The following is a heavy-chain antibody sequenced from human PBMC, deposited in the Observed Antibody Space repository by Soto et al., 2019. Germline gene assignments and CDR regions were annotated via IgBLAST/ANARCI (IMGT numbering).Heavy chain of an antibody. J-gene: IGHJ4*02. CDR1: GGSIGSFY. CDR3: ARSGWGTNRFRLEY. Sequence: QVQLQQSGPGLVKPSDTLSLTCTVSGGSIGSFYWNWIRQTPGKGLEWIGSVHYTGVTNFNPSLKCRVSVSMDTAKNHFSLNLTSVTAADTAVYFCARSGWGTNRFRLEYWGQGTLVTVSS. CDR2: VHYTGVT. V-gene: IGHV4-59*01. D-gene: IGHD3-10*01.